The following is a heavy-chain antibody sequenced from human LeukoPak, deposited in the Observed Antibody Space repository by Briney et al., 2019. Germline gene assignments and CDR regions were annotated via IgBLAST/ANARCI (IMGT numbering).Heavy chain of an antibody. CDR3: ARDLRIQLWYPPYYYYYYMDV. V-gene: IGHV3-11*01. CDR2: IRSSGSTI. Sequence: EGSLRLSCAASGFTFSDYDMSWIRQGPGKGLEWVSYIRSSGSTIYYADSVKGRFTISRDNAKNSPYLQMNSLSAADPAVYYCARDLRIQLWYPPYYYYYYMDVWGKGTTVTVSS. D-gene: IGHD5-18*01. J-gene: IGHJ6*03. CDR1: GFTFSDYD.